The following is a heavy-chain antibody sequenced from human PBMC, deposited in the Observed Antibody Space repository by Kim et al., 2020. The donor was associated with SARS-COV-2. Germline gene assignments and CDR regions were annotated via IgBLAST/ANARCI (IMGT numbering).Heavy chain of an antibody. V-gene: IGHV3-33*01. CDR2: IWYDGSNK. J-gene: IGHJ4*02. CDR3: ARKSYGSGYPFDY. Sequence: GGSLRLSCAASGFTFSSYGMHWVRQAPGKGLEWVAVIWYDGSNKYYADSVKGRFTISRDNSKNTLYLQMNSLRAEDTAVYYCARKSYGSGYPFDYWGQGTLLTVSS. D-gene: IGHD3-10*01. CDR1: GFTFSSYG.